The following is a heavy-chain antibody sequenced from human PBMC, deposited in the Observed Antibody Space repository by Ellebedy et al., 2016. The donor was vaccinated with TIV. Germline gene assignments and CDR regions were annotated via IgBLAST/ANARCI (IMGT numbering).Heavy chain of an antibody. D-gene: IGHD3-22*01. Sequence: AASVKVSCKASGGTFSNYAINWVRQAPGQGLEWMGRIIPMLDVADSAQNFQGRVTITADKSTSTAYMELGSLRSQDTAVYYCARNNYDSGGFPTGFDIWGQGTLVTVSS. CDR1: GGTFSNYA. V-gene: IGHV1-69*04. J-gene: IGHJ3*02. CDR3: ARNNYDSGGFPTGFDI. CDR2: IIPMLDVA.